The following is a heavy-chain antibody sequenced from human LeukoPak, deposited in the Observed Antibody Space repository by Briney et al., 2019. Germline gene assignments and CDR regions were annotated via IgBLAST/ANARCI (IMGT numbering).Heavy chain of an antibody. CDR3: ARETPRRGETRDGYR. V-gene: IGHV3-7*01. J-gene: IGHJ4*02. CDR1: GFTFKKYW. CDR2: IKEDGSET. D-gene: IGHD5-24*01. Sequence: GGSLRLSCAASGFTFKKYWMNWVRQDPGKGLECLANIKEDGSETYYADSVKGRFTISRDNPKNLLFLQINSLRVEDTAVYYCARETPRRGETRDGYRWGQGTLVTVSS.